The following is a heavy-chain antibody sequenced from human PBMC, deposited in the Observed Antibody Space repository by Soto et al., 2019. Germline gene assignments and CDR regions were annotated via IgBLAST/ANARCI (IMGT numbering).Heavy chain of an antibody. J-gene: IGHJ4*02. Sequence: QVQLVESGGGVVQPGRSLRLSCAASGFTFSSYGMHWVRQAPGKGLEWVTVISYDGSNKYYADSVKGRFAISRDNSKNTLYLQMNSLRAEDTAVHYCAKGLLVVGATPAYYWGQGTLVTVSS. CDR3: AKGLLVVGATPAYY. CDR2: ISYDGSNK. V-gene: IGHV3-30*18. CDR1: GFTFSSYG. D-gene: IGHD1-26*01.